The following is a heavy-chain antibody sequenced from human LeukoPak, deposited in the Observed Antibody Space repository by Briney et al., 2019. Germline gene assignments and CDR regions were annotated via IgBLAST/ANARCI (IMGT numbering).Heavy chain of an antibody. CDR3: ARGLRDYYGSGSYYYFDY. D-gene: IGHD3-10*01. CDR1: GGSFSGYY. Sequence: SETLSLTCAVYGGSFSGYYWSWIRQPPGKGLEWIGETNHSGSTNYNPSLKSRVTISVDTSKNQFSLKLSSVTAADTAVYYCARGLRDYYGSGSYYYFDYWGQGTLVTVSS. CDR2: TNHSGST. V-gene: IGHV4-34*01. J-gene: IGHJ4*02.